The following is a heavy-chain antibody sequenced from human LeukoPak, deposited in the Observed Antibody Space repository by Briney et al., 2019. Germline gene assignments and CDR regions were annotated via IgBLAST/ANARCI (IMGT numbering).Heavy chain of an antibody. CDR3: ARSGKWRYHFDF. CDR2: LSSIGSTK. D-gene: IGHD2-15*01. V-gene: IGHV3-48*03. Sequence: GSLRLSCAASGFNLSTYEMNWVRLAPGKGLEWVSYLSSIGSTKYYADSLKGRFTISRDNAKNSLYLQMNSPRADDTAVYYCARSGKWRYHFDFWGQGTLVTVSS. J-gene: IGHJ4*02. CDR1: GFNLSTYE.